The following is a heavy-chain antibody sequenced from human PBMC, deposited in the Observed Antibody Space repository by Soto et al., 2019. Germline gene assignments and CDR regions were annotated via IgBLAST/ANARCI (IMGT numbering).Heavy chain of an antibody. CDR1: GGSFSGYY. D-gene: IGHD6-13*01. Sequence: SETLSLTCAVYGGSFSGYYWSWIRQPPGKGLEWIGEINHSGSTNYNPSLKSRVTISVDTSKNQFSLKLSSVTAADTAVYYCARGWQQLVYYYYGMDVWGQGTTVTVSS. CDR2: INHSGST. V-gene: IGHV4-34*01. J-gene: IGHJ6*02. CDR3: ARGWQQLVYYYYGMDV.